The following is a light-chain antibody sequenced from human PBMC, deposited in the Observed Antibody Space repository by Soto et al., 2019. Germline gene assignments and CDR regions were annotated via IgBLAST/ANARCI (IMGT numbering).Light chain of an antibody. J-gene: IGKJ4*01. CDR1: QSVSSY. V-gene: IGKV3-11*01. Sequence: EIVLTQSPATLSLSPLERATLSCSASQSVSSYLAWYQQKPGQAPRLLIYDASNRATGIPARFSGSGSGTDFTLTISSLEPEDFAVYYCQQRSNQLTFGGGTKVDIK. CDR2: DAS. CDR3: QQRSNQLT.